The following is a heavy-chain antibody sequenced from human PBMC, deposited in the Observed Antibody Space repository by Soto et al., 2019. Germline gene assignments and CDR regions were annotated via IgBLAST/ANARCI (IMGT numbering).Heavy chain of an antibody. V-gene: IGHV4-34*01. CDR2: INHSGST. J-gene: IGHJ6*03. CDR1: GGSLSGYY. D-gene: IGHD5-12*01. Sequence: SETLSLTCAVYGGSLSGYYWSWIRQPPGKGLEWIGEINHSGSTNYNPSLKSRVTISVDTSKNQFSLKLSSVTAADTAVYYCASSSGYSGPLHYYYYMDVSGKGTTVTVSS. CDR3: ASSSGYSGPLHYYYYMDV.